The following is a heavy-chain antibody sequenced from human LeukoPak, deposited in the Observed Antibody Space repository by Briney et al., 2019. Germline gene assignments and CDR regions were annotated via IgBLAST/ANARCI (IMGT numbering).Heavy chain of an antibody. CDR1: GGTFSSYA. J-gene: IGHJ4*02. CDR2: IIPIFGTA. Sequence: SVKASCKASGGTFSSYAISWVRQAPGQGLEWMGGIIPIFGTANYAQKFQGRVTITTDETTSTAYMDLSSLRSEDTAVYYCARDRSEMATTRTFDYWGQGTLVTVSS. D-gene: IGHD5-24*01. V-gene: IGHV1-69*05. CDR3: ARDRSEMATTRTFDY.